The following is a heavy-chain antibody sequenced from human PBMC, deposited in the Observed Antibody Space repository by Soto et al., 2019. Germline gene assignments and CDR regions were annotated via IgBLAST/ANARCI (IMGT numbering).Heavy chain of an antibody. CDR3: AGRRRTGGKYHWFEP. CDR2: VYWDDDK. Sequence: QITLKESGPTLVKPTQTLTLTCIFSGFSLNTRGVGVGWIRQPPGKALEWLAIVYWDDDKYYNPFLQSRLTSTEDASKNQGVLAMTNMDAVDTATYYGAGRRRTGGKYHWFEPWGQGTLVMVSS. J-gene: IGHJ5*02. D-gene: IGHD2-8*02. V-gene: IGHV2-5*02. CDR1: GFSLNTRGVG.